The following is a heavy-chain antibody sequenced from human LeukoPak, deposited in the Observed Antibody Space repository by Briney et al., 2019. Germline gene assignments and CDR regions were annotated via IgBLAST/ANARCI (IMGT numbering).Heavy chain of an antibody. Sequence: GGSLRLSCAASGFTFSSYWMSWVRQAPGKGLEWVANIKQDGSEKYYVDSVKGRFTISRDNAKNTLYLQMNSLRAEDTAVYYCAKVSSQWLVGYFDYWGQGTLVTVSS. CDR1: GFTFSSYW. D-gene: IGHD6-19*01. CDR2: IKQDGSEK. CDR3: AKVSSQWLVGYFDY. J-gene: IGHJ4*02. V-gene: IGHV3-7*03.